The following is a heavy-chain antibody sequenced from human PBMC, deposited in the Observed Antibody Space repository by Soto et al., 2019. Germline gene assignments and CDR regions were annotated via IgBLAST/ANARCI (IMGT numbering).Heavy chain of an antibody. CDR2: IYYSGST. D-gene: IGHD5-12*01. Sequence: PSETLSLTCTVSGGSISSADYYWSWVRQPPGKGLEWIGYIYYSGSTFFNPSLESRVTISKDTSRNQFSLRLNSVTAADTAVYYCARAIVVTIGGMDVWGQGTTVTVSS. CDR1: GGSISSADYY. J-gene: IGHJ6*02. V-gene: IGHV4-30-4*01. CDR3: ARAIVVTIGGMDV.